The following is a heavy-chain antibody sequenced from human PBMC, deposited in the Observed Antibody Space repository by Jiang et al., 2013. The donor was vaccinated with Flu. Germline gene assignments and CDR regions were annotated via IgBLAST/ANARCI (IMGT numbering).Heavy chain of an antibody. CDR1: GFTFSSYS. Sequence: GFTFSSYSMNWVRQAPGKGLEWVSYISSSSSTIYYADSVKGRFTISRDNAKNSLYLQMNSLRAEDTAVYYCARDGSGYSYELDWWGQGTLVTVSS. CDR2: ISSSSSTI. CDR3: ARDGSGYSYELDW. D-gene: IGHD5-18*01. J-gene: IGHJ4*02. V-gene: IGHV3-48*01.